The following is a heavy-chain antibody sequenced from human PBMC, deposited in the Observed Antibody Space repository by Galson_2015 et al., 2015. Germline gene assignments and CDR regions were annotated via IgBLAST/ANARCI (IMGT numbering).Heavy chain of an antibody. CDR3: ARGIAAAGTGFPFDY. J-gene: IGHJ4*02. CDR2: ISAYNGNT. Sequence: SVKVSCKASGYTFTSYGISWVRQAPGQGLEWMGWISAYNGNTNYAQKLQGRVTMTTDTPTSTAYMELRSLRSDDTAVYYCARGIAAAGTGFPFDYWGQGTLVTVSS. D-gene: IGHD6-13*01. V-gene: IGHV1-18*01. CDR1: GYTFTSYG.